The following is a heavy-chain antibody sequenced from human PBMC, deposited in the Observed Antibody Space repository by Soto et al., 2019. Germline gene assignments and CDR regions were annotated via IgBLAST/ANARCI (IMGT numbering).Heavy chain of an antibody. V-gene: IGHV3-33*01. CDR3: ARDYYDFWSGYDYYYGMDV. J-gene: IGHJ6*02. CDR2: IWYDGSNK. D-gene: IGHD3-3*01. CDR1: GFTFSSYG. Sequence: QVQLVESGGGVVQPGRSLRLSCAASGFTFSSYGMHWVRQAPGKGLEWVAVIWYDGSNKYYADSVKGRFTISRDNSKTTLYLQMNSLRAEDTAVYYCARDYYDFWSGYDYYYGMDVWGQGTTVTVSS.